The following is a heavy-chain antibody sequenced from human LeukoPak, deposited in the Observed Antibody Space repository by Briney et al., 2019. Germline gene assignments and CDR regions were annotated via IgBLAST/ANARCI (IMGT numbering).Heavy chain of an antibody. CDR2: INPSGGST. Sequence: ASVKVSCKASGYTLTSYYTHWVRQAPGQGLEWMGIINPSGGSTSYAQKFQGRVTMTRDTSTSTVYMELSSLRSEDTAVYYCARDRYYDFWSGYPADYWGQGTLVTVSS. V-gene: IGHV1-46*01. CDR1: GYTLTSYY. D-gene: IGHD3-3*01. CDR3: ARDRYYDFWSGYPADY. J-gene: IGHJ4*02.